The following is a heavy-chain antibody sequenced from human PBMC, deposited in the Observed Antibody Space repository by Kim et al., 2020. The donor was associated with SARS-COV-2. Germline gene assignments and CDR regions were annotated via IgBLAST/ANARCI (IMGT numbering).Heavy chain of an antibody. D-gene: IGHD3-3*01. J-gene: IGHJ6*02. CDR2: TYFRSQWFN. CDR3: AECYGMHV. V-gene: IGHV6-1*01. CDR1: GDSVSRNTAA. Sequence: SQTLSLTCAISGDSVSRNTAAWNWIRQSPARGLEWLGRTYFRSQWFNDYAASVKSRITISPDTSKNQFSLQLNSVTPDDAAVYYCAECYGMHVWGQGTTVTVSS.